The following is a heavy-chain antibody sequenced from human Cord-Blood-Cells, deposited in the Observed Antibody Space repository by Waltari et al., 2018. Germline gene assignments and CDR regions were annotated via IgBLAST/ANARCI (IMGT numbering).Heavy chain of an antibody. Sequence: QVQLVPSGAEVKKPGASVTVSCKASGYTFTGSYMHWVRQAPGQGLEWMGWINPNSGGTTYAQKFQGRVTMTRDTSISTAYMELSRLRSDDTAVYYCARAPSGYYAFDIWGQGTMVTVSS. CDR1: GYTFTGSY. CDR3: ARAPSGYYAFDI. V-gene: IGHV1-2*02. J-gene: IGHJ3*02. CDR2: INPNSGGT. D-gene: IGHD5-12*01.